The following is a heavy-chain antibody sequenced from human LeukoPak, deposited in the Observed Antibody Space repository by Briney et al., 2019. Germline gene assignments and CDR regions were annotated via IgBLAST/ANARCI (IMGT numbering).Heavy chain of an antibody. V-gene: IGHV3-74*01. Sequence: GGSLRLSCAASGSYWMHWVRQVPGKGLVWVSHIDSDGSWTSYADSVKGRFTISKDNAKNTVYLQMNSLRAEDTAVYYCVSFYETYWGRGTLVTVSS. CDR1: GSYW. J-gene: IGHJ4*02. CDR2: IDSDGSWT. CDR3: VSFYETY. D-gene: IGHD2/OR15-2a*01.